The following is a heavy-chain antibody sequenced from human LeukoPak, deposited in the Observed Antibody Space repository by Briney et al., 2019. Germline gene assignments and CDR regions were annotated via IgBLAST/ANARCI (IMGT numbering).Heavy chain of an antibody. CDR3: AGEGGVTDDAFDI. Sequence: PGGSLRLSCAASGFTFSSYWMHWVRQVPGKGLVWVSRINSDGSRTNYADSVKGRFTISRDNAKNTLYLQMNSLRAEDTAVYYCAGEGGVTDDAFDIWGQGTMVTVSS. CDR1: GFTFSSYW. D-gene: IGHD3-16*01. J-gene: IGHJ3*02. V-gene: IGHV3-74*01. CDR2: INSDGSRT.